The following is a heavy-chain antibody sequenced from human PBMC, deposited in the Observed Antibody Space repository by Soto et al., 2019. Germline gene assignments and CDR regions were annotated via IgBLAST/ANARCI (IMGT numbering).Heavy chain of an antibody. D-gene: IGHD3-10*01. Sequence: QVQLVQSGAEVKKPGSSVKVSCKASGGTFSSYAISWVRQAPGQGLEWMVGIIPIFGTANYAQKFQGGVTITADESTSTASMELSSLRSADTAVYYCARRGAITMLFDYWGQGSLVTVSA. CDR3: ARRGAITMLFDY. CDR1: GGTFSSYA. V-gene: IGHV1-69*01. CDR2: IIPIFGTA. J-gene: IGHJ4*02.